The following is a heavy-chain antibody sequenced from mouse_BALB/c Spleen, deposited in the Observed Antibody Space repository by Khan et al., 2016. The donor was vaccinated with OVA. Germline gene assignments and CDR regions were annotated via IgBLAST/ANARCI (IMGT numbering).Heavy chain of an antibody. J-gene: IGHJ3*01. V-gene: IGHV5-6*01. CDR2: VSTGGSYT. CDR1: GFTFSTYG. Sequence: EVKVVESGGDLVKPGGSLKLSCAASGFTFSTYGMSWVRQTPDKRLEWVATVSTGGSYTYYPASVKGRFTISRDNAKNTLYLQMSSLKSEDTAIFYCARLAYYYDSEGFAYWGQGTLVTVSA. D-gene: IGHD1-1*01. CDR3: ARLAYYYDSEGFAY.